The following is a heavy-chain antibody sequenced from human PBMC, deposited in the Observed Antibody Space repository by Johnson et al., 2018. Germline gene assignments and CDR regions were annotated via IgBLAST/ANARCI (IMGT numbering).Heavy chain of an antibody. CDR1: GFTFDDYG. CDR2: INWNGDSM. J-gene: IGHJ6*03. V-gene: IGHV3-20*04. D-gene: IGHD3-3*01. Sequence: EVQLVESGGSVVRPGGSLRLSCAASGFTFDDYGVSWVRQAPGKGLEWVCGINWNGDSMGCGDSVKGRFSPSRDNAKQSVYLHMNHLRAEDTALYYCARVWSLSYFYLDVWGKGTTVTVSS. CDR3: ARVWSLSYFYLDV.